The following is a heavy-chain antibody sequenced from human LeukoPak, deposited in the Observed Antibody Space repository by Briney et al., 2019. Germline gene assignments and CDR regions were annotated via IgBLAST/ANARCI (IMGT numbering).Heavy chain of an antibody. CDR3: ARGSGSSWYFYFDY. Sequence: PGGSLRLSCAASGFTFISYSMNWVRQAPGKGLEWVSSISSSSSYIYYADSVKGRFTISRDNAKNSVYLQMNSLRAEDTALYYCARGSGSSWYFYFDYWGQGTLVTVSS. D-gene: IGHD6-13*01. CDR2: ISSSSSYI. V-gene: IGHV3-21*04. CDR1: GFTFISYS. J-gene: IGHJ4*02.